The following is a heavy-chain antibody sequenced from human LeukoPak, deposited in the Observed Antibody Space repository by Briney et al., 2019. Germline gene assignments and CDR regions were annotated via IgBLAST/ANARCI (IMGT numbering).Heavy chain of an antibody. J-gene: IGHJ6*02. Sequence: SETLSLTCTVSGGSISSYYWSWIRQPPGKGLEWIGYIYYSGSTNYNPSLKSRVTISVDTSKNQFSLKLSSVTAADTAVYYCARLRVRYFDWALKDYYYGMGVWGQGTTVTVSS. CDR2: IYYSGST. D-gene: IGHD3-9*01. CDR1: GGSISSYY. V-gene: IGHV4-59*01. CDR3: ARLRVRYFDWALKDYYYGMGV.